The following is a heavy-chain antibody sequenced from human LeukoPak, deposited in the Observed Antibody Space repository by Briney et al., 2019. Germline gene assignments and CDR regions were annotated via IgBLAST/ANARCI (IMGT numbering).Heavy chain of an antibody. V-gene: IGHV3-30-3*01. Sequence: GGSLRLSCAASGFTFSSYAMRWVRQAPGKGLEWVAVISYDGSNKYYADSVKGRFTISRDNSKNTLYLQMNSLRAEDTAVYYCARGLWFGELLGAFDIWGQGTMVTVSS. D-gene: IGHD3-10*01. CDR1: GFTFSSYA. J-gene: IGHJ3*02. CDR3: ARGLWFGELLGAFDI. CDR2: ISYDGSNK.